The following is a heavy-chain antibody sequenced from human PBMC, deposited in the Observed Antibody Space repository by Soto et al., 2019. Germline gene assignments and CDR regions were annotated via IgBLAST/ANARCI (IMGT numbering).Heavy chain of an antibody. V-gene: IGHV1-8*01. Sequence: QVQLVQSGAEVKKPGASVKVSCKASGYTFTSYDINWVLQATGQGLEWMGWMNPNSGNTGCAQKFQGRVTMTRNTSISTASMELSSLRSEDTAVYYCASIHLTDYDSSESHYWGQGTLVTVSS. CDR2: MNPNSGNT. J-gene: IGHJ4*02. CDR3: ASIHLTDYDSSESHY. D-gene: IGHD3-3*01. CDR1: GYTFTSYD.